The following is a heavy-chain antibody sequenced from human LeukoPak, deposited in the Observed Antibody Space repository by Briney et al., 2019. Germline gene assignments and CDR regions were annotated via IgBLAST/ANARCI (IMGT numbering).Heavy chain of an antibody. CDR2: INPNSGGT. V-gene: IGHV1-2*02. Sequence: ASVKVSCKASGYTFTGYYMHWVRQAPGQGFEWMGWINPNSGGTNYAQKFQGRVTMTRDTSISTAYMELSRLRSDDTAVYYCARLPEIAVAGTVDYWGQGTLVTVSS. J-gene: IGHJ4*02. CDR1: GYTFTGYY. CDR3: ARLPEIAVAGTVDY. D-gene: IGHD6-19*01.